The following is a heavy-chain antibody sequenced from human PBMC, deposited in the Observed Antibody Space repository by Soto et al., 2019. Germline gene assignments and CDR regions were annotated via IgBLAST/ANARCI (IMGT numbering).Heavy chain of an antibody. V-gene: IGHV1-69*13. CDR2: IIPIFGTA. D-gene: IGHD4-17*01. CDR1: GGTFSSYA. Sequence: GASVKVSCKASGGTFSSYAISWVRQAPGQGLEWMGGIIPIFGTANYAQKFQGRVTITADESTSTAYMELSSLRSEDTAVYYCARMTTVVTTEPYRMDVWGQGTTVTVSS. CDR3: ARMTTVVTTEPYRMDV. J-gene: IGHJ6*02.